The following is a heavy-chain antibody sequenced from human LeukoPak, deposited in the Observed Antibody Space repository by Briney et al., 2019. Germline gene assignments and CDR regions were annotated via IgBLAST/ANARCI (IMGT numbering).Heavy chain of an antibody. CDR3: AKGRTFDI. V-gene: IGHV3-30*18. J-gene: IGHJ3*02. CDR1: GFTFSGYG. Sequence: GGSLRLSCAASGFTFSGYGMHWVRQAPGKGLEWVAVISYDGSNKYYADSVKGRFTISRDNSKSTLYLQMNSLRAEDTAVYYCAKGRTFDIWGQGTMVTVSS. CDR2: ISYDGSNK.